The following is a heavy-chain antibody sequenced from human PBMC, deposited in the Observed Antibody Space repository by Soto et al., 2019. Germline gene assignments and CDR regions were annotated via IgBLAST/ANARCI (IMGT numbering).Heavy chain of an antibody. V-gene: IGHV4-59*01. Sequence: SETLSLTCTVSGGSISSYYWSWIRQPPGKGLEWIGYIYYSGSTNYNPSLKSRVTISVDTSKNQFSLKLSSVTAADTAVYDCARVRTGIAVSDYWGLGTLVTVSS. CDR1: GGSISSYY. CDR3: ARVRTGIAVSDY. J-gene: IGHJ4*02. CDR2: IYYSGST. D-gene: IGHD6-19*01.